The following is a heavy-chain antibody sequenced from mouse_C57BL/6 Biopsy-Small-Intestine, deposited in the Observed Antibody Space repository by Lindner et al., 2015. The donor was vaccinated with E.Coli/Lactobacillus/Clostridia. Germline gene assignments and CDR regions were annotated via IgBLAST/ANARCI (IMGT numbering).Heavy chain of an antibody. CDR3: ARVANFFDDRVPYFQV. D-gene: IGHD2-14*01. J-gene: IGHJ3*02. Sequence: SVKVSCKASGYTFSTYGIIWLRQAPGQGLEWMAWISPNRGDTEYSQRVQDRVTLTTDTSTDTAYMELRSLRSDDTALYFCARVANFFDDRVPYFQVWGQGTQVTVS. CDR1: GYTFSTYG. V-gene: IGHV1-79*01. CDR2: ISPNRGDT.